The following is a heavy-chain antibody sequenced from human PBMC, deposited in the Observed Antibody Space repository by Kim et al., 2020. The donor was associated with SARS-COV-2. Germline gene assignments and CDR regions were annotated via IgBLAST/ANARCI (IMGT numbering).Heavy chain of an antibody. CDR3: AHRRRQQLGRGGWFDP. D-gene: IGHD6-13*01. Sequence: SGPTLVNPTQTLTLTCTFSGFSLSTSGVGVGWIRQPPGKALEWLALIYWDDDKRYSPSLKSRLTITKDTSKNQVVLTMTNMDPVDTATYYCAHRRRQQLGRGGWFDPWGQGTLVTVSS. J-gene: IGHJ5*02. V-gene: IGHV2-5*02. CDR1: GFSLSTSGVG. CDR2: IYWDDDK.